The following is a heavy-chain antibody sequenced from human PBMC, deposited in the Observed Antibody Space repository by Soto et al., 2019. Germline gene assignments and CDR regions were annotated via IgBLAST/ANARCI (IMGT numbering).Heavy chain of an antibody. J-gene: IGHJ4*02. Sequence: QITLKESGPPLVRPAQTLTLTCAFSGFSLTTTRMGVAWIRQPPGKALEWLALIYWDDDKRYSPSLKNRLTVSKDTYTNRVVLTITNISPDDTGTYFCANAGDFDLLSFDRWGPGTLVTVSS. CDR1: GFSLTTTRMG. CDR2: IYWDDDK. D-gene: IGHD2-15*01. V-gene: IGHV2-5*02. CDR3: ANAGDFDLLSFDR.